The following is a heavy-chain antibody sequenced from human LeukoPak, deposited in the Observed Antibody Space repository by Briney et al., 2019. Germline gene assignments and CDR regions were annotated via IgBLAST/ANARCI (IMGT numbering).Heavy chain of an antibody. J-gene: IGHJ5*02. V-gene: IGHV3-30-3*01. CDR3: AKAMVDSWFDP. CDR1: GFTFSSYA. CDR2: ISYDGSNK. Sequence: GGSLRLSCAASGFTFSSYAMHWVRQAPGKGLGGVAVISYDGSNKYYADSVKGRFTISRDNSKNTLYLQMNSLRAEDTAVYYCAKAMVDSWFDPWGQGTLVTVSS. D-gene: IGHD2-15*01.